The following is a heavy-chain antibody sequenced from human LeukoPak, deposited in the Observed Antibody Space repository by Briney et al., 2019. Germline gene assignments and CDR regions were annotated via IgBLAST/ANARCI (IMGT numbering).Heavy chain of an antibody. V-gene: IGHV3-23*01. J-gene: IGHJ4*02. CDR1: GFTFSSYA. CDR3: AIGGPPRPSTSDDY. CDR2: ISGSGGST. D-gene: IGHD6-6*01. Sequence: GGSLRLSCAASGFTFSSYAMSWVRQAPGKGLEWVSAISGSGGSTYYADSVKGRFTISRDNSKNTLYLQMNSLRAEDTAVYYCAIGGPPRPSTSDDYWGQGTLVTVSS.